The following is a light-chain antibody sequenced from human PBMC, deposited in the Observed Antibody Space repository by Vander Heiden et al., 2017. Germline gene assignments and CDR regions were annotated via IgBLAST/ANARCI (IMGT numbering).Light chain of an antibody. V-gene: IGKV4-1*01. Sequence: DIVMTQSPDSLAVSLGERATINCKSSQSVLYSSNNKNYLAWYQQKPGQPPKLLIYWASTRESGVPDSFSGRGSRTDFTLTISSLQAEDVAVYYCQQDDSTPLTFGGGTKVEIK. CDR3: QQDDSTPLT. J-gene: IGKJ4*01. CDR2: WAS. CDR1: QSVLYSSNNKNY.